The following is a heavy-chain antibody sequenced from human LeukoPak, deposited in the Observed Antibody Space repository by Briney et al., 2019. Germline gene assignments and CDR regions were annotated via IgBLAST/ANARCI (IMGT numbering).Heavy chain of an antibody. D-gene: IGHD3-10*01. Sequence: ASVKVSCKASGYTFTSYGISWVRQAPGKGLEWMGWISAYNGNTNYAQKLQGRVTMTTGTSTSTAYMELRSLRSDDTAVYYCARETYYYGSGSYYLDYWGQGTLVTVSS. CDR2: ISAYNGNT. V-gene: IGHV1-18*01. CDR1: GYTFTSYG. CDR3: ARETYYYGSGSYYLDY. J-gene: IGHJ4*02.